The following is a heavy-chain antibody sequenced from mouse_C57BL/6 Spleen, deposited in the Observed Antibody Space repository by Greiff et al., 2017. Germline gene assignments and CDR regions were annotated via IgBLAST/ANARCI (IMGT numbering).Heavy chain of an antibody. CDR3: ARKENYYYGSSPYAMDY. CDR1: GFTFSDYG. Sequence: EVKLVESGGGLVKPGGSLKLSCAASGFTFSDYGMHWVRQAPEKGLEWVAYISSGSSTIYYADTVKGRFTISRDNDKNTLFLQMASLRSEDTAMYYCARKENYYYGSSPYAMDYWGQGTSVTVAS. V-gene: IGHV5-17*01. D-gene: IGHD1-1*01. CDR2: ISSGSSTI. J-gene: IGHJ4*01.